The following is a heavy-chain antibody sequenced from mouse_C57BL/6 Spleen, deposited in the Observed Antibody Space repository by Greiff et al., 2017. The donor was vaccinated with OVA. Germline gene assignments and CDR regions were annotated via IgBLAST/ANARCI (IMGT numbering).Heavy chain of an antibody. CDR3: ARSLGSYVWYFDV. V-gene: IGHV3-8*01. D-gene: IGHD1-1*02. Sequence: EVMLVESGPGLAKPSQTLSLTCSVTGYSITSDYWNWIRKFPGNKLEYMGYISYSGSTYYNPSLKSRISITRDTSKNQYYLQLNSVTTEDTATYYCARSLGSYVWYFDVWGTGTTVTVSS. J-gene: IGHJ1*03. CDR1: GYSITSDY. CDR2: ISYSGST.